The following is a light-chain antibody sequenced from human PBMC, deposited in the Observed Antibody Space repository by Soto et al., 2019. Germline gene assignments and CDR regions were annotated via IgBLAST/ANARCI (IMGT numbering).Light chain of an antibody. Sequence: QSVLTQPASVSGSPGQSITISCTGTSSDVGGYNHVSWYQQHPGKAPKLMIYEVSNRPSGVSNRFSGSKSGNTAPLTISGLQAEDEADYYCSSYTSSSTLVFGTGTKVTVL. J-gene: IGLJ1*01. CDR2: EVS. V-gene: IGLV2-14*01. CDR1: SSDVGGYNH. CDR3: SSYTSSSTLV.